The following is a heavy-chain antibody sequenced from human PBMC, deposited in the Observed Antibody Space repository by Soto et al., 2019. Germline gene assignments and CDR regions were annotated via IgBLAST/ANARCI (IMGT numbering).Heavy chain of an antibody. J-gene: IGHJ6*02. CDR2: IYHSGST. V-gene: IGHV4-4*02. Sequence: SETLSLTCAVSGGSISSSNWWSWVRQPPGKGLEWFGEIYHSGSTNYNPSLKSRVTISVDKSKNQFSLKLSSVTAADTAVYYCARAPIAVVVITTPQDYYGMDVWGQGTTVTVSS. D-gene: IGHD3-22*01. CDR3: ARAPIAVVVITTPQDYYGMDV. CDR1: GGSISSSNW.